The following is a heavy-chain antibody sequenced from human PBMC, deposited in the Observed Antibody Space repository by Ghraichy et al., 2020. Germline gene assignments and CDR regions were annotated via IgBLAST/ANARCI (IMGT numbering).Heavy chain of an antibody. CDR1: GFTFSSYG. Sequence: GGSLRLSCAASGFTFSSYGMHWVRQAPGKGLEWVAVIWYDGSNKYYADSVKGRFTISRDNSKNTLYLQMNSLRAEDTAVYYCARDLFSIAVAGKEHDYWGQGTLVTVSS. J-gene: IGHJ4*02. CDR2: IWYDGSNK. V-gene: IGHV3-33*01. D-gene: IGHD6-19*01. CDR3: ARDLFSIAVAGKEHDY.